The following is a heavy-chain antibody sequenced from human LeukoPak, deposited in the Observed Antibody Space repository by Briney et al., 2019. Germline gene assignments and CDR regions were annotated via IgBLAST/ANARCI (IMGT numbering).Heavy chain of an antibody. CDR2: IYYSGST. V-gene: IGHV4-59*12. J-gene: IGHJ4*02. CDR3: ARGGYSSGWSVYYFDY. Sequence: SETLSLTCTVSGGSISSYYWSWIRQPPGKGLEWIGYIYYSGSTNYNPSLKSRVTISVDTSKNQFSLKLSSVTAADTAVYYCARGGYSSGWSVYYFDYWGQGTLVTVSS. D-gene: IGHD6-19*01. CDR1: GGSISSYY.